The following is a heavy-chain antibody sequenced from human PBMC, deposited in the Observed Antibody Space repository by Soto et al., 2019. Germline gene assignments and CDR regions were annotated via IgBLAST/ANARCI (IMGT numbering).Heavy chain of an antibody. D-gene: IGHD2-2*02. V-gene: IGHV1-69*06. CDR3: ARPAAIQYYYYGMDV. J-gene: IGHJ6*02. CDR2: IIPIFGTA. Sequence: SVKVSCKASGGTFSSYAISWVRQAPGQGLEWMGGIIPIFGTANYAQKFQGRVTITADKSTSTAYMELSSLRSEDTAVYYCARPAAIQYYYYGMDVWGQGTTVTVSS. CDR1: GGTFSSYA.